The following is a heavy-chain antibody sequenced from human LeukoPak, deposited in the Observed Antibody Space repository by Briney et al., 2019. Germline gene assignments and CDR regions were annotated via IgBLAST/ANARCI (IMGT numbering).Heavy chain of an antibody. CDR1: GFTFSSYG. Sequence: GGSLRLSCAASGFTFSSYGMNWVRQAPGKGLEWVSGIGGSGIRTYYADSVKGRFIISRDNSRNTLYLQMNSLRDEDTAVYYCAKGSNWILFDDWGQGTLVTVSS. V-gene: IGHV3-23*01. CDR3: AKGSNWILFDD. D-gene: IGHD2-2*03. J-gene: IGHJ4*02. CDR2: IGGSGIRT.